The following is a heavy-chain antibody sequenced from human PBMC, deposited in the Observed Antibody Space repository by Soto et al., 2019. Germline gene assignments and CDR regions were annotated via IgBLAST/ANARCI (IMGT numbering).Heavy chain of an antibody. V-gene: IGHV1-3*01. CDR3: ARSMVRGVISPSSWFDP. CDR1: GYTFTSYA. Sequence: QVQLVQSGAEVKKPGASVKVSCKASGYTFTSYAMHWVRQAPGQRLEWMGWINAGNGNTKYSQKFQGRVTITRDTSASTAHMELSSLRSEDTAVYYCARSMVRGVISPSSWFDPWGQGTLVTVSS. J-gene: IGHJ5*02. D-gene: IGHD3-10*01. CDR2: INAGNGNT.